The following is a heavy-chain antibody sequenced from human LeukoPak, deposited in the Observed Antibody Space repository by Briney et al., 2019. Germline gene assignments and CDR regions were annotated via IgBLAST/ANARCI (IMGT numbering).Heavy chain of an antibody. V-gene: IGHV3-7*01. J-gene: IGHJ4*02. CDR2: IKQDGSEK. CDR1: GFTFSSYG. D-gene: IGHD6-13*01. Sequence: GGTLRLSCAASGFTFSSYGMSWVRQAPGKGLEWVANIKQDGSEKYYVDSVKGRFTISRDNAKNSLYLQMNSLRAEDTAVYYCARDITPYSSSWYGLFDYWGQGTLVTVSS. CDR3: ARDITPYSSSWYGLFDY.